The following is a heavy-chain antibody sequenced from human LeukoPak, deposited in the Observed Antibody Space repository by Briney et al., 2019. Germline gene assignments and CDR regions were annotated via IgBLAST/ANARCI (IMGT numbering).Heavy chain of an antibody. CDR3: ARDIPRRVVVAARSY. D-gene: IGHD2-15*01. CDR1: GFTFDDYG. CDR2: INWNGGST. V-gene: IGHV3-20*04. Sequence: GGSLGLSCAASGFTFDDYGMSWVRQAPGKGLEWVSGINWNGGSTGYADSVKGRFTISRDNAKNSLYLQMNSLRAEDTALYYCARDIPRRVVVAARSYWGQGTLVTVSS. J-gene: IGHJ4*02.